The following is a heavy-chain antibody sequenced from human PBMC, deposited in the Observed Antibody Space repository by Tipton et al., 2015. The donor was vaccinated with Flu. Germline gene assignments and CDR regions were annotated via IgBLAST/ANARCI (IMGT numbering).Heavy chain of an antibody. CDR2: ISYDGSEK. Sequence: RSLRLSCAASGFSFSAYGMYWVRQAPGKGLEWVAVISYDGSEKNYADSVKGRFTVSRDDSMNTPELQMNSLRSEDTAVYYCAKDHWPYSASHEDFIENWGQGTLVTVSS. J-gene: IGHJ4*01. CDR1: GFSFSAYG. D-gene: IGHD1-26*01. V-gene: IGHV3-30*18. CDR3: AKDHWPYSASHEDFIEN.